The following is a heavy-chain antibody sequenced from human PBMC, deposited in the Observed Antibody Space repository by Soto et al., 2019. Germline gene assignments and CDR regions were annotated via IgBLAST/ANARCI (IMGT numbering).Heavy chain of an antibody. J-gene: IGHJ4*02. Sequence: TGGSTYYADSVRGRFTISRDNSKHTLYLQMNSLRAEDTAVYYCAKDASGGDPYNFDCWGQGTLVTVSS. CDR2: TGGST. V-gene: IGHV3-23*01. D-gene: IGHD4-17*01. CDR3: AKDASGGDPYNFDC.